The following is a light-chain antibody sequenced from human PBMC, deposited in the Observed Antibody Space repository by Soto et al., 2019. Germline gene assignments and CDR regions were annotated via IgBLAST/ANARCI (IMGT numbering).Light chain of an antibody. Sequence: EIVLTQSPSTLSFSPWERSSLSFLASQSVSSNYLAWYQQKPGLAPRLLIYDASRRATGIPDRFSGSGSGADFILSISRLEPEDFAVYYCQQYGSSPWTFGQGTKVDI. J-gene: IGKJ1*01. CDR2: DAS. CDR1: QSVSSNY. V-gene: IGKV3D-20*01. CDR3: QQYGSSPWT.